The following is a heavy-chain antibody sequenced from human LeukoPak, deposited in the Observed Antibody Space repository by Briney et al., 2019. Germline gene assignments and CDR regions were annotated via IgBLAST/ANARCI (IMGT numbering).Heavy chain of an antibody. J-gene: IGHJ4*02. V-gene: IGHV3-30*03. D-gene: IGHD2/OR15-2a*01. CDR2: ISYDGSDK. Sequence: GGSLRLSCAASGFTFSSYGMHWVRQAPGKGLEWVAVISYDGSDKYYADSVRGRFTISRDNSKNTLYLQMNSLRGEDTAVYYCARVLSVSYCDSWGQGTLVTVSS. CDR1: GFTFSSYG. CDR3: ARVLSVSYCDS.